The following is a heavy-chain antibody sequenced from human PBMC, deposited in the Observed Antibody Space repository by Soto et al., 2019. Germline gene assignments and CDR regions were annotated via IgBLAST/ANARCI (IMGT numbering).Heavy chain of an antibody. D-gene: IGHD2-15*01. CDR2: LSYDGSNE. V-gene: IGHV3-30-3*01. CDR1: GFTFSSYA. J-gene: IGHJ4*02. CDR3: ARAPTRRFGGLDY. Sequence: QVQLVESGGGVVQPGRSLRLSCAASGFTFSSYAMHWVRQAPGKGLEWVAVLSYDGSNEYYADSVKGRFTISRDNSKDTLYLQMNSLRAEDTAVYYCARAPTRRFGGLDYWGQGTLVTVSS.